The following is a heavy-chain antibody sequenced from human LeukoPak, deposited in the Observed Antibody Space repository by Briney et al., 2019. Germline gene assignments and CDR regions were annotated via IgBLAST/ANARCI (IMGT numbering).Heavy chain of an antibody. CDR1: GGSISSYY. Sequence: SETLSLTCTVSGGSISSYYWSWIRQPAGKGLEWIGRIYTSGSTNYNPSLKSRVTMSVDTSKNQFSLKLSSVTAADTAVYYCARDPQKYYDFWSGYYAHDAFDIWGQGTMVTVSS. V-gene: IGHV4-4*07. J-gene: IGHJ3*02. CDR2: IYTSGST. D-gene: IGHD3-3*01. CDR3: ARDPQKYYDFWSGYYAHDAFDI.